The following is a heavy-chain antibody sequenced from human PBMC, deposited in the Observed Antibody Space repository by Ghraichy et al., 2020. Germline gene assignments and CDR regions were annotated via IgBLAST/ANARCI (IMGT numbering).Heavy chain of an antibody. CDR3: AKDINYGSGSYLGY. CDR1: GFTFDDYA. V-gene: IGHV3-43D*03. CDR2: ISWDGGST. J-gene: IGHJ4*02. Sequence: GGSLRLSCAASGFTFDDYAMHWVRQAPGKGLEWVSLISWDGGSTYYADSVKGRFTISRDNSKNSLYLQMNSLRAEDTALYYCAKDINYGSGSYLGYWGQGTLVTVSS. D-gene: IGHD3-10*01.